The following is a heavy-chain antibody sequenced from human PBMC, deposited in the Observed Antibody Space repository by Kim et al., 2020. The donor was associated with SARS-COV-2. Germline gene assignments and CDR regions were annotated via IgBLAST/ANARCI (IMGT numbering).Heavy chain of an antibody. CDR2: IYYSGST. D-gene: IGHD5-18*01. CDR1: GGSISSGGYY. V-gene: IGHV4-31*03. J-gene: IGHJ4*02. CDR3: AREASRGYSYGSLDY. Sequence: SETLSLTCTVSGGSISSGGYYWSWIRQHPGKGLEWIGYIYYSGSTYYNPSLKSRVTISVDTSKNQFSLKLSSVTAADTAVYYCAREASRGYSYGSLDYWGQGTLVTVSS.